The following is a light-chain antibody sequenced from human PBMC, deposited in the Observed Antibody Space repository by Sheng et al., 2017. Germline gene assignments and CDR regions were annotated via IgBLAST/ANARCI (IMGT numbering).Light chain of an antibody. CDR1: QTVSSN. CDR3: QQYSNWPPWT. J-gene: IGKJ1*01. Sequence: EIVMTQSPATLSVSPGERATLSCRASQTVSSNLAWYQQKLGQAPRLLIYDATSRATGIPARFSGSGSGTEFTLTISSLQPEDFALYYCQQYSNWPPWTFGQGTKV. V-gene: IGKV3-15*01. CDR2: DAT.